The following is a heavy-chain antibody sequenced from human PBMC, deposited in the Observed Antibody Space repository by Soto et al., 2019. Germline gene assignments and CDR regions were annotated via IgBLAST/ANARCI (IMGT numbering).Heavy chain of an antibody. CDR1: GGSFSGYY. J-gene: IGHJ4*02. V-gene: IGHV4-34*01. CDR2: INHSGST. CDR3: ASHYSSSSHFDY. D-gene: IGHD6-6*01. Sequence: PSETLSLTCAVYGGSFSGYYWSWIRQPPGKGLEWIGEINHSGSTNYNPSLKSRVTISVDTSKNQFSLKLSSVTAADTAVYYCASHYSSSSHFDYWGQGTLVTVSS.